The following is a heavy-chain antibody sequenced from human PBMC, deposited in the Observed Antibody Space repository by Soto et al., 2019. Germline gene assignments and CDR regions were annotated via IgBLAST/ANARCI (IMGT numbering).Heavy chain of an antibody. Sequence: GGSLRLSCAASGFTFSSYGMHWVRQAPGKGLEWVAVIWYDGSNKYYADSVKGRFTISRDNSKNTLYLQMNSLRAEDTAVYYCARGGLLVSSSSSAHDAFDIWGQGTMVTVSS. CDR1: GFTFSSYG. V-gene: IGHV3-33*01. CDR3: ARGGLLVSSSSSAHDAFDI. D-gene: IGHD6-6*01. CDR2: IWYDGSNK. J-gene: IGHJ3*02.